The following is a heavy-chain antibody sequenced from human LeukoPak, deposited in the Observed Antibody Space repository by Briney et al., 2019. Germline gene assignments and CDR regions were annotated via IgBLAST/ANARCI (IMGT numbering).Heavy chain of an antibody. D-gene: IGHD3-10*01. J-gene: IGHJ6*03. Sequence: SVKVSCKASGGTFSSYAISWVRQAPAQGLELMGGIIPIFGTANYAQKFQGRGTITTDKSTSTAYMELSSLRSEDTAGDYCARDGGDYGSWNYYYYMDVWGKGTTVTVSS. CDR2: IIPIFGTA. CDR3: ARDGGDYGSWNYYYYMDV. V-gene: IGHV1-69*05. CDR1: GGTFSSYA.